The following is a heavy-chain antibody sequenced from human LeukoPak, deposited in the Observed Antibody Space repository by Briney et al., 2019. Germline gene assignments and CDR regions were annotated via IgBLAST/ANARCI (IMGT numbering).Heavy chain of an antibody. CDR1: GFTFSSYG. CDR3: ARQGHYDFWSGYPFDY. Sequence: GGSLRLSCAASGFTFSSYGMHWVRQAPGKGLEWVAVISNDGSKKYSADSVKGRFTISRDNSKNTLYLQMNSLRAEDTAVYYCARQGHYDFWSGYPFDYWGQGTLVTVSS. V-gene: IGHV3-30*03. D-gene: IGHD3-3*01. CDR2: ISNDGSKK. J-gene: IGHJ4*02.